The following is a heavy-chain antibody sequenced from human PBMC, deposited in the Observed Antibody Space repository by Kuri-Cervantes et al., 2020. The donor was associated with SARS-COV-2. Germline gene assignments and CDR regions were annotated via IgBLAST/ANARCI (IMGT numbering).Heavy chain of an antibody. V-gene: IGHV3-23*01. D-gene: IGHD4-23*01. J-gene: IGHJ4*02. CDR1: GFTFSSYA. CDR2: ISGSGGST. Sequence: LSLTCAAPGFTFSSYALSWVRQAPGKGLEWVSAISGSGGSTYYADSVKGRFTISRDNSKNTLYLQMNSLRAEDTAVYYCAKDGGKAVFDYWGQGTLVTVSS. CDR3: AKDGGKAVFDY.